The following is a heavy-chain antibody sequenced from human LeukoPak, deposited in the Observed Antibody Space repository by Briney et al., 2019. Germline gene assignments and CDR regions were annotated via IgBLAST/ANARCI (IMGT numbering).Heavy chain of an antibody. Sequence: GGSLRLSCAASGFTVTTNYMTWVRQAPGKGLEWVSTIYAKGDTKFADSVKGRFSTSRDTAKNTLYLQMNSLTAEDTAVYYCARDGMNGWDALNILGQGTLVTVSS. V-gene: IGHV3-66*01. CDR3: ARDGMNGWDALNI. D-gene: IGHD1-1*01. CDR1: GFTVTTNY. J-gene: IGHJ3*02. CDR2: IYAKGDT.